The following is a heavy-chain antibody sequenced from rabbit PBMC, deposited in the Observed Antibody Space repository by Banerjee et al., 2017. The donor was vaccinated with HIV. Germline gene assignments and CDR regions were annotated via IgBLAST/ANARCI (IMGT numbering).Heavy chain of an antibody. J-gene: IGHJ4*01. CDR1: GFDLSKNA. V-gene: IGHV1S40*01. D-gene: IGHD8-1*01. Sequence: LTCKASGFDLSKNAMCWVRQALGKGLEWIGCTYAAGSGSTYYATWAKGRFPISKTSSTTVTLQMTSLTAADTATYFCARGAGGSHFTFFDLWGPGTLVTVS. CDR2: TYAAGSGST. CDR3: ARGAGGSHFTFFDL.